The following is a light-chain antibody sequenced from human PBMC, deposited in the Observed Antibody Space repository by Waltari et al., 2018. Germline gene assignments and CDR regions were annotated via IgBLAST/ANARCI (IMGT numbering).Light chain of an antibody. CDR3: QHSYSTPPFT. CDR1: QTISIY. J-gene: IGKJ3*01. V-gene: IGKV1-39*01. Sequence: DIQMTQSQSSLSASVGASVTISCRASQTISIYLNWFQQKPGKAPKLLIYAASSLQSGVPSRFSGSGSGTDFTLTISSLQPEDFATYYCQHSYSTPPFTFGPGTKVDIK. CDR2: AAS.